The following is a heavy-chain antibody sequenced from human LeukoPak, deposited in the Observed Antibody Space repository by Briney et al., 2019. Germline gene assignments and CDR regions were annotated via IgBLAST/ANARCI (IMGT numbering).Heavy chain of an antibody. J-gene: IGHJ3*02. Sequence: GGSLRLSCAATGFVFSGHAMHWVRQAPGKGLEWVAVISYDGNEQYYADSVKGRFSVSRDDSGSTMYLQMNSLRTEDTATYYCARDGAYYDSSGYHQNDAFDIWGQGTMVTVSS. V-gene: IGHV3-30*04. D-gene: IGHD3-22*01. CDR2: ISYDGNEQ. CDR1: GFVFSGHA. CDR3: ARDGAYYDSSGYHQNDAFDI.